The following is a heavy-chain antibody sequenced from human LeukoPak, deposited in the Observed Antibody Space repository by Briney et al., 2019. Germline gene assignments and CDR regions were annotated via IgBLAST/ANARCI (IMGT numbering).Heavy chain of an antibody. CDR2: IYHSGST. CDR1: GYSISSGYY. CDR3: ARLSVEMATYTIFDY. D-gene: IGHD5-24*01. J-gene: IGHJ4*02. V-gene: IGHV4-38-2*02. Sequence: SETLSLTCTVSGYSISSGYYWGWIRQPPGKGLEWIGSIYHSGSTNYNPSLKRRVTISVDKSKNQFSLKLSSVTAADTAVYYCARLSVEMATYTIFDYWGQGTLVTVSS.